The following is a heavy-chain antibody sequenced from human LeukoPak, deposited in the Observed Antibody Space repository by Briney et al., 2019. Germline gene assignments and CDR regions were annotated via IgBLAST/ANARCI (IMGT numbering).Heavy chain of an antibody. Sequence: GALRLSCATSGLTFCSHWMSWVRQAPGKGLEWVANIKQDGSEKYYADSVKGRFTTSRDNAKDSLYLVMNSLRVEDTALYYCASGDSFDIWGQGTMVTVSS. CDR1: GLTFCSHW. CDR3: ASGDSFDI. V-gene: IGHV3-7*01. CDR2: IKQDGSEK. J-gene: IGHJ3*02.